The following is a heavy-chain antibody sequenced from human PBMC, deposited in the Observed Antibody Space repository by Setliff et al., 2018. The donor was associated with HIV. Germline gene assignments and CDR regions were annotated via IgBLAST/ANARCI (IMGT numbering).Heavy chain of an antibody. Sequence: GGSLRLSCAASGFTFSSCWVTWVRQGPGKGLEWVANIKQDGSERYSVDSVKGRFTISRDNAKNSLYLQMNSLRAEDTAVYYCARDTGSYAAHWFDLWGQGTLVTVSS. D-gene: IGHD3-16*01. V-gene: IGHV3-7*03. CDR2: IKQDGSER. J-gene: IGHJ5*02. CDR3: ARDTGSYAAHWFDL. CDR1: GFTFSSCW.